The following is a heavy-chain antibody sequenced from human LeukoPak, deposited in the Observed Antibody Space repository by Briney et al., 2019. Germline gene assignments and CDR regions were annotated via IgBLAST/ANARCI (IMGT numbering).Heavy chain of an antibody. CDR1: GNIFTNHW. CDR3: ARGLHGNFFCWCEP. D-gene: IGHD1-7*01. Sequence: GESLKISCKGSGNIFTNHWIGWVRQMPGKGLEWMGLIYPGDSNTKYSPAFQGQVTISADKSISTAYLQWSSLQASDTAIYYCARGLHGNFFCWCEPWGQGTLVTVSS. V-gene: IGHV5-51*01. J-gene: IGHJ5*02. CDR2: IYPGDSNT.